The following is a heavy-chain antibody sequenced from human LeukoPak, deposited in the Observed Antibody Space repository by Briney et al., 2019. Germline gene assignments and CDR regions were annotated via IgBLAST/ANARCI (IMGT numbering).Heavy chain of an antibody. CDR1: GYTFTSYD. V-gene: IGHV1-8*03. J-gene: IGHJ6*03. CDR3: ARGAGTPTTFYYYYYYMDV. Sequence: VASVKVSCKASGYTFTSYDINWVRQATGQGLEWMGWMNPNSGNTGYAQKFQGRVTITRNTSISTAYMELSSLRSEDTAVYYCARGAGTPTTFYYYYYYMDVWGKGTTVTVSS. CDR2: MNPNSGNT. D-gene: IGHD6-19*01.